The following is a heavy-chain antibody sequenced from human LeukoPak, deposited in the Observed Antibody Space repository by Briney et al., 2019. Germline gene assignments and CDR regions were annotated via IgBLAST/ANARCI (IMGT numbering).Heavy chain of an antibody. J-gene: IGHJ4*02. V-gene: IGHV3-21*01. CDR2: ITSSSSHI. CDR3: ARKGHNWNPFDY. Sequence: GGSLRLSCAASGFTFSSYNMNWVRQAPGKGLEWVSSITSSSSHIYYADSVKGRFTISRDNAKNSLYLQMNSLRAEDTAVYYCARKGHNWNPFDYWGQGTLVTVSS. D-gene: IGHD1-20*01. CDR1: GFTFSSYN.